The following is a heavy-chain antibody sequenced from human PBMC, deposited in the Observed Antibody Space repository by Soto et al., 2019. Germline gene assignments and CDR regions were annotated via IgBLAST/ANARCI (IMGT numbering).Heavy chain of an antibody. J-gene: IGHJ6*02. V-gene: IGHV1-69*13. D-gene: IGHD6-19*01. CDR2: IIPIFGTA. CDR1: GGTFSSYA. CDR3: ARETAVAGRGYYYGMDV. Sequence: ASVKVSCKASGGTFSSYAISWVRQAPGQGLEWMGGIIPIFGTANYAQKFQGRVTITADESTSTAYMELSSLRSEDTAVYYCARETAVAGRGYYYGMDVWGQGTTVTVSS.